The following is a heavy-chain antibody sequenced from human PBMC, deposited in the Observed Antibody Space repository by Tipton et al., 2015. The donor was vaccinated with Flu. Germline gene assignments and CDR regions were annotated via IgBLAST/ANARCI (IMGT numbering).Heavy chain of an antibody. CDR1: GDSIGSDYY. CDR3: VRDGPELATDFDY. D-gene: IGHD1-26*01. V-gene: IGHV4-38-2*02. J-gene: IGHJ4*02. Sequence: TLSLTCSVSGDSIGSDYYWGWIRQPPGKGLEWLGNIHRSGNTYYNSSLKSRVTMSIDTSKNQFFLKLNSVTAADTAVYYCVRDGPELATDFDYWGQGILVTVSS. CDR2: IHRSGNT.